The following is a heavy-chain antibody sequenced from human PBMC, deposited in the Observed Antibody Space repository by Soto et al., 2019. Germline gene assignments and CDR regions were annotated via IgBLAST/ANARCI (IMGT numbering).Heavy chain of an antibody. J-gene: IGHJ4*02. Sequence: EVQLLESGGGLVQPGGSLRLSCAASGFTFSTYAMTWVRQAPGKGLEWVSAISASGGSTYYADSVKGRFTISRDNSKNALSMQMNCLRVEATVVYYCAKVGFPSSYGYLFFYWGQGTLVTVSS. CDR3: AKVGFPSSYGYLFFY. CDR2: ISASGGST. CDR1: GFTFSTYA. V-gene: IGHV3-23*01. D-gene: IGHD5-18*01.